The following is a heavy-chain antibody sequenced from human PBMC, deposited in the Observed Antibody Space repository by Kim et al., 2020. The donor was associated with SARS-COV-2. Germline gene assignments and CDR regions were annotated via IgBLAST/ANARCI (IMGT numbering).Heavy chain of an antibody. V-gene: IGHV3-9*01. D-gene: IGHD1-26*01. CDR3: AKAFSGSYLDYFDY. J-gene: IGHJ4*02. Sequence: ESTVKDRVTNSRDKAKHSLYLQMNSLRAEDTALYYCAKAFSGSYLDYFDYWGQGTLVTVSS.